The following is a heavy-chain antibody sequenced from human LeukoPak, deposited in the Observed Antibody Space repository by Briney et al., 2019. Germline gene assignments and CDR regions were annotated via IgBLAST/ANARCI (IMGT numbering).Heavy chain of an antibody. CDR1: GFTFSSYS. J-gene: IGHJ3*02. CDR3: ARVGRRNDAFDI. V-gene: IGHV3-21*01. CDR2: ISSSSSYI. D-gene: IGHD3/OR15-3a*01. Sequence: GGSLRLSCAASGFTFSSYSMNWVRQAPGKGLEWVSSISSSSSYIYYADSVKGRFTISRDNAKNSLYLQMNSLRAEDTAVYYCARVGRRNDAFDIWGQGTMVTVSS.